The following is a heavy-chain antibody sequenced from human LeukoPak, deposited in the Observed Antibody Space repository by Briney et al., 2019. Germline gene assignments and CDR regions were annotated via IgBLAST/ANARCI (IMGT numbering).Heavy chain of an antibody. D-gene: IGHD3-22*01. J-gene: IGHJ3*02. CDR3: ARQPTGGYYGDDAFDI. CDR1: GYSFSTYW. CDR2: IYPGDSDT. V-gene: IGHV5-51*01. Sequence: GESLQIPSKGSGYSFSTYWIGWVRHMPGKGLEWMGIIYPGDSDTRYSPSFQGQVTISADKSISTAYLQWSSLKASDTATFYRARQPTGGYYGDDAFDIWGQGTMVTVSS.